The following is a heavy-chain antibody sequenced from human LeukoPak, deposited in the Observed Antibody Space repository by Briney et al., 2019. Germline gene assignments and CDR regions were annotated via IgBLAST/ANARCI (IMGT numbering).Heavy chain of an antibody. V-gene: IGHV3-66*02. J-gene: IGHJ4*02. CDR2: IYSGGST. D-gene: IGHD3-10*01. Sequence: GRSLRLSCAASGCTVSSNYMSWVRQAPGKGLEWVSVIYSGGSTYYADSVKGRFTISRDNSKNTLYLQMNSLRAEDTAVYYCARALLLRAHFDYWGQGTLVTVSS. CDR1: GCTVSSNY. CDR3: ARALLLRAHFDY.